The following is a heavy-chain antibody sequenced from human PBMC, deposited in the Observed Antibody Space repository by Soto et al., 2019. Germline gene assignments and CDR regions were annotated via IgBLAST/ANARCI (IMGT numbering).Heavy chain of an antibody. CDR3: ARTSIFGVVLNAFDI. CDR1: GGSFSGGCYY. V-gene: IGHV4-31*03. CDR2: ISYSGST. Sequence: SETLSLTCTVSGGSFSGGCYYWSWIRQHPGKGLEWMGYISYSGSTKYKPSLQSRITISVETSKNQFSLRLTSVTAADTAIYLCARTSIFGVVLNAFDIWGQGTLVTV. J-gene: IGHJ3*02. D-gene: IGHD3-3*01.